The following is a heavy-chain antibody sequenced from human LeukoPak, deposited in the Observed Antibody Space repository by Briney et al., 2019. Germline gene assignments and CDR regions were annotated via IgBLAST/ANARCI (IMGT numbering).Heavy chain of an antibody. CDR3: ARGQISYYFDY. J-gene: IGHJ4*02. D-gene: IGHD3-3*01. CDR2: ISYDGSNK. CDR1: GFTFSSYA. V-gene: IGHV3-30-3*01. Sequence: GRSLRLSCAASGFTFSSYAMHWVRQAPGKGLEWVAVISYDGSNKYYADSVKGRFTISRDNSKNTLYLQMNSLRAEDTAVYYCARGQISYYFDYWGQGTLVTVSS.